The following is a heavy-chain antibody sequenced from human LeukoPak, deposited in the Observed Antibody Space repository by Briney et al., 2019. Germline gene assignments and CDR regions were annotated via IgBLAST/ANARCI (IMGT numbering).Heavy chain of an antibody. CDR2: INPSGGDT. V-gene: IGHV1-46*01. Sequence: ASVTVSCKASGYTFTRYYMYWVRQAPGQGLEWMGVINPSGGDTLYAQNFQGRVTMTRDTSTSTVYMELSSLRSDDTAVYYCARRDSGTYSHFDYWGQGALVTVSS. J-gene: IGHJ4*02. CDR1: GYTFTRYY. CDR3: ARRDSGTYSHFDY. D-gene: IGHD1-26*01.